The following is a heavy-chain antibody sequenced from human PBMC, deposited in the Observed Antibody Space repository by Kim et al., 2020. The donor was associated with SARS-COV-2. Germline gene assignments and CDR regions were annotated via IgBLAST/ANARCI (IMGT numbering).Heavy chain of an antibody. CDR1: GGSVSSGSYY. V-gene: IGHV4-61*01. D-gene: IGHD4-17*01. CDR3: ARDTTSVTQPPSYSYG. Sequence: SETLSLTCTVSGGSVSSGSYYWSWIRQPPGKGLEWIGYIYYSGSTNYNPSLKSRVTISVDTSKNQFSLKLSSVTAAATAVYYFARDTTSVTQPPSYSYG. CDR2: IYYSGST. J-gene: IGHJ6*01.